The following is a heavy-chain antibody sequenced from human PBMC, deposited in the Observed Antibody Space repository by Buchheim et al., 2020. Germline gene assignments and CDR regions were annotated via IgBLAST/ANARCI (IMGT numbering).Heavy chain of an antibody. CDR2: ISYDGSNK. CDR1: GFTFSSYG. Sequence: QVQLVESGGGVVQPGRSLRLSCAASGFTFSSYGMHWVRQAPGKGLEWVAVISYDGSNKYYSDSVKGRFTISRDNSKTPLYRRMTSLRAEDTAVYYCAKGLHRDGSKNRPQFLYYYYYGMDVCGQGTT. CDR3: AKGLHRDGSKNRPQFLYYYYYGMDV. V-gene: IGHV3-30*18. J-gene: IGHJ6*02. D-gene: IGHD5-24*01.